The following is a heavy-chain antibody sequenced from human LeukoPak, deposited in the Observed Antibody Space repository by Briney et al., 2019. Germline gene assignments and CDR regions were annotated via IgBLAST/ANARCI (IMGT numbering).Heavy chain of an antibody. CDR1: GFTFSSYS. J-gene: IGHJ3*02. Sequence: GGSLRLSCAASGFTFSSYSMNWVRQAPGKGLEWLSSISSSSSYIYYADSVKGRFTISRDNAKNSLYLQMNSLRAEDTAVYYCARDRDVTYYDFWSGPDAFDIWGQGTMVTVSS. CDR2: ISSSSSYI. CDR3: ARDRDVTYYDFWSGPDAFDI. D-gene: IGHD3-3*01. V-gene: IGHV3-21*01.